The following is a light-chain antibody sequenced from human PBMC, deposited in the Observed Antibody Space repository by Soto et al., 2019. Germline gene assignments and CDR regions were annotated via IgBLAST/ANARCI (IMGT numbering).Light chain of an antibody. Sequence: DIQLTQSPSFLSASVGDRVTITCRASQTIGANLNWYRQKLGKAPTLLIYDASTLQSGVPSRFSGLGSGTDFALTITSLQPDDSATYYCQQSYTTVYTFGQGTKVDIK. J-gene: IGKJ2*01. CDR3: QQSYTTVYT. CDR2: DAS. V-gene: IGKV1-39*01. CDR1: QTIGAN.